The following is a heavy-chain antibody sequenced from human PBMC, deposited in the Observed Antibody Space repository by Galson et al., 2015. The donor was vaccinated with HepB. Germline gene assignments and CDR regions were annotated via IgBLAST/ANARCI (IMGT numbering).Heavy chain of an antibody. Sequence: SLRLSCAASGFTFSSYSMNWVRQAPGKGLEWVSSISSSSSYIYYADSVKGRFTISRDNAKNSLYLQMNSLRAEDTAVYYCARAEAGLSYYYYYGMDVWGQGTTVTVSS. CDR2: ISSSSSYI. J-gene: IGHJ6*02. D-gene: IGHD6-19*01. V-gene: IGHV3-21*01. CDR1: GFTFSSYS. CDR3: ARAEAGLSYYYYYGMDV.